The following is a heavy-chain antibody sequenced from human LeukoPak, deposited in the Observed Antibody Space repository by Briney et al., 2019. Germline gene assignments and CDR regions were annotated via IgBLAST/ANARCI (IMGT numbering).Heavy chain of an antibody. Sequence: PGGSPRLSCADSGFTFSSYAMHWVRHDPHEGRGWVAVILYVGRNKYSADSAKGRFTISTDTSKSTLYLQMYSVRDEETAVYYCARPEGSCWYFDYWGQGTLVTVSS. CDR1: GFTFSSYA. V-gene: IGHV3-30*04. CDR3: ARPEGSCWYFDY. D-gene: IGHD6-19*01. J-gene: IGHJ4*02. CDR2: ILYVGRNK.